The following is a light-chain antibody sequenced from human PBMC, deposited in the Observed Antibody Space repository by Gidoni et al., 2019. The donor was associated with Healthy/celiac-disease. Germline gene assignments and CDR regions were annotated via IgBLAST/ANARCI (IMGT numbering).Light chain of an antibody. CDR2: GAS. CDR3: QQYGSSPQT. V-gene: IGKV3-20*01. Sequence: EILLTQSPGTLSLSPGERAPLSCRASQSVSSSYLAWYQQKPGQAPRLLIYGASSRATGIPDRFSGSGSGTDFTLTISRLEPEDFAVYYCQQYGSSPQTFGGGTKVEIK. J-gene: IGKJ4*01. CDR1: QSVSSSY.